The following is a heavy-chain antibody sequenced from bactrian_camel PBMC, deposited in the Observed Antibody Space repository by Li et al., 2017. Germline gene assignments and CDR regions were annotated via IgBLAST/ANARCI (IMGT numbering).Heavy chain of an antibody. CDR2: INTGGDTT. V-gene: IGHV3S1*01. CDR1: GFTFSAFW. D-gene: IGHD6*01. J-gene: IGHJ4*01. Sequence: VQLVESGGGLVQPGGSLRLSCAASGFTFSAFWMYWVRQAPGKGLEWVSTINTGGDTTYYADSVKGRFTISLDNAKNTLYLQMNNLQPEDTAMYYCAARVGRSCYTLSFSLFTYWARGPRSPSP.